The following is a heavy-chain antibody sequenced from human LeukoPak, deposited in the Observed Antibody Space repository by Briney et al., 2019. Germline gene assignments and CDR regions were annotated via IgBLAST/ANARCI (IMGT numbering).Heavy chain of an antibody. CDR3: ARGPNRWWVVSRNWGMDV. D-gene: IGHD2-15*01. V-gene: IGHV3-43*01. CDR1: GLSIGDNS. J-gene: IGHJ6*02. CDR2: VSWDESTT. Sequence: GGSLRLSCAASGLSIGDNSMHWVRQAPGKGLEWVSLVSWDESTTYYSDSVKGRFTVSRDSSKNSLHLQMNSLRTEDTALYYCARGPNRWWVVSRNWGMDVWGQGTTVTVSS.